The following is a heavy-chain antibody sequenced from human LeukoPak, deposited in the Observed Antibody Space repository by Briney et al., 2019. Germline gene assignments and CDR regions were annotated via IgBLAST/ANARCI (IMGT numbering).Heavy chain of an antibody. CDR2: INPNSGGT. CDR1: GYTFTGYY. D-gene: IGHD1-1*01. Sequence: ASVKVSCKASGYTFTGYYMHWVRQAPGQGLEWMGWINPNSGGTNYAQNFQGRVTMTRDTSISTAYMELTRLRSDDSAVYYCARVQDNWNGPRFDPWGQGTLVTVSS. CDR3: ARVQDNWNGPRFDP. V-gene: IGHV1-2*02. J-gene: IGHJ5*02.